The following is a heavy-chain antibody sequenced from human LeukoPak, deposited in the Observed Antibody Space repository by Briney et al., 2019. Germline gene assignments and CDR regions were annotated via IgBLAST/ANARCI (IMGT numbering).Heavy chain of an antibody. D-gene: IGHD2-15*01. CDR1: GFTFSSYS. V-gene: IGHV3-21*01. CDR2: ISSSSSYI. Sequence: KPGGSLRLSCAASGFTFSSYSMNWVRQAPGKGLEWVSSISSSSSYIYYADSVKGRFTISRDNAKNSLYLQMSSLRAEDTAVYYCARGGPEASWDASDFWGQGTMVTVSS. J-gene: IGHJ3*01. CDR3: ARGGPEASWDASDF.